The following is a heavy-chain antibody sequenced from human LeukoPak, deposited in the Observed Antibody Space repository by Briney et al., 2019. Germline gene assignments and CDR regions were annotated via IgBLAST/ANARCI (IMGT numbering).Heavy chain of an antibody. D-gene: IGHD3-3*01. J-gene: IGHJ6*02. Sequence: GGSLRLSCGASGFTFSNYDVNWVRQAPGKGLEWVSYISSSGYTIYYADSVKGRFTISRDNARNSLFLQMNTLRAEDTAVYLCARDFDFWSGGGGLDVWGQGPTVIVSS. V-gene: IGHV3-48*03. CDR2: ISSSGYTI. CDR1: GFTFSNYD. CDR3: ARDFDFWSGGGGLDV.